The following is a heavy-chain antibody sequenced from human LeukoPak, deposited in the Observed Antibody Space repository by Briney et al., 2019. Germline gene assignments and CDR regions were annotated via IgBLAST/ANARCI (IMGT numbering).Heavy chain of an antibody. Sequence: ASVKVSCKASGGTFSSYAISWVRQAPGQGLEWMGRIIPILGIANYAQKLQGRVAITADKSTSTAYMELSSLRSEDTAVYYYAREMATMPMDYWGQGTLVTVSS. J-gene: IGHJ4*02. V-gene: IGHV1-69*04. D-gene: IGHD5-24*01. CDR1: GGTFSSYA. CDR2: IIPILGIA. CDR3: AREMATMPMDY.